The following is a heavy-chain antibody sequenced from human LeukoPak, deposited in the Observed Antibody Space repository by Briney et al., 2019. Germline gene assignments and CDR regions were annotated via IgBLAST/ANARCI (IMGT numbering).Heavy chain of an antibody. Sequence: EGSLRLSCAASGFTFSGYRMNWVRQAPGKGLEWVAYIKQDGSEKYYVDSAKGRFTISRDNAKNSLYLQMNSLGAEDTAVYYCASGRPFDYWGQGTLVTVSS. V-gene: IGHV3-7*01. CDR1: GFTFSGYR. J-gene: IGHJ4*02. CDR2: IKQDGSEK. D-gene: IGHD1-26*01. CDR3: ASGRPFDY.